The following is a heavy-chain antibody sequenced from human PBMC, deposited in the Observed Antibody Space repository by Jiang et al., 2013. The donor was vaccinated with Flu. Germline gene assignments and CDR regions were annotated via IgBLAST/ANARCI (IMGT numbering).Heavy chain of an antibody. J-gene: IGHJ2*01. CDR2: TYYRSKWYN. V-gene: IGHV6-1*01. CDR1: SVSSYSAA. D-gene: IGHD3-9*01. CDR3: ARGAHILTGYYNYYYFDL. Sequence: SVSSYSAAWNWIRQSPSRGLEWLGRTYYRSKWYNDYAGSVKSRITINPDTSKNQFSLQLNSATPEDTAVYYCARGAHILTGYYNYYYFDLWGRGTLVTVSS.